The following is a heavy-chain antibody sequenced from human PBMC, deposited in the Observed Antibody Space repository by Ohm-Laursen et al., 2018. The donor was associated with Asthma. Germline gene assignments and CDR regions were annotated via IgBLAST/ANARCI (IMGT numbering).Heavy chain of an antibody. V-gene: IGHV3-30*03. CDR2: ISYDGSNK. Sequence: SLRLSCAASGFTFSSYGMHWVRQAPGKGLEWVAVISYDGSNKYYADSVKGRFTISRDNSKNTLYLQMNSLRAEDTAVYYCARGYDYVWGSYRYPEDAFDNWGQRKMVTLSS. CDR3: ARGYDYVWGSYRYPEDAFDN. D-gene: IGHD3-16*02. J-gene: IGHJ3*02. CDR1: GFTFSSYG.